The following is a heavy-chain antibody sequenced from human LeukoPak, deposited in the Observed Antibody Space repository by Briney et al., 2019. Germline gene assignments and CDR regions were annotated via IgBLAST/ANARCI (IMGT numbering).Heavy chain of an antibody. D-gene: IGHD6-13*01. CDR2: ISGSGGST. CDR3: AKPPRSSSRPNCLDY. Sequence: GGSLRLSCAASGFTFSSYAMSWVRQAPGKGLEWVSAISGSGGSTYYADSVKGRFTISRDNSKNTLYLQMNSLRAEDTAVYYCAKPPRSSSRPNCLDYWGQGTLVTVSS. CDR1: GFTFSSYA. V-gene: IGHV3-23*01. J-gene: IGHJ4*02.